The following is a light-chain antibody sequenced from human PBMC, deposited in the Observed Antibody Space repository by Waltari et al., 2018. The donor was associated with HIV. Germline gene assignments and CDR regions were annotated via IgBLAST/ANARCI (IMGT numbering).Light chain of an antibody. J-gene: IGKJ3*01. CDR2: DTS. CDR1: QDITRW. CDR3: QQTRSFPFT. Sequence: DIQMTQSPSSVSASVGDRVTITCRASQDITRWLAWYQQKPGKAPKRLMYDTSTLHSGVPSRFTGSGSGTDFTLTISSLQPEDFATYSCQQTRSFPFTFGPGTKVDIK. V-gene: IGKV1-12*01.